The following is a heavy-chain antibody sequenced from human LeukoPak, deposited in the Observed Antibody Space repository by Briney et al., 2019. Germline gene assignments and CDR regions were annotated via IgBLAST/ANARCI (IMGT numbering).Heavy chain of an antibody. D-gene: IGHD4-17*01. CDR1: GGSISSSSYY. V-gene: IGHV4-39*01. CDR3: ASQLTTLTFDY. Sequence: PSETLSLTCTVSGGSISSSSYYWGWIRQPPGKGLEWIGSIYYSGTTYYNPSLKSRVTISVDTSKNQFSLKLSSVTAADTAVYFCASQLTTLTFDYWGQGTLVTVSS. CDR2: IYYSGTT. J-gene: IGHJ4*02.